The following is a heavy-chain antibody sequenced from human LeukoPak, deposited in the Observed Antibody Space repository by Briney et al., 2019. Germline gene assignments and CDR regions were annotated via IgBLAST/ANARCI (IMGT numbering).Heavy chain of an antibody. V-gene: IGHV4-59*01. CDR2: IFYSGST. CDR3: ATYYYDSSGYYHFDY. D-gene: IGHD3-22*01. CDR1: SGSISSYY. Sequence: SETLSLTCTVSSGSISSYYWSWNRQPPGKGLEWIGYIFYSGSTDYNPSLKSRVTISVDTSKNQFSLKLSSVTAADTAVYYCATYYYDSSGYYHFDYWAREPWSPSPQ. J-gene: IGHJ4*02.